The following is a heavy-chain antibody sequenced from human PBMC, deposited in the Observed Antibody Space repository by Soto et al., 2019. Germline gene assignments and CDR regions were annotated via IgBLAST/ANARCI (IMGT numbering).Heavy chain of an antibody. J-gene: IGHJ4*02. CDR2: IYYSGST. CDR3: ARSDGRY. CDR1: DGSISSSSYY. Sequence: SETLSLTCTVSDGSISSSSYYWGWIRQPPGKGLEWIGNIYYSGSTNYNPSLKSRVTISVDTSKNQFSLKLSSVTAADTAVYYCARSDGRYWGQGTLVTVSS. V-gene: IGHV4-39*07.